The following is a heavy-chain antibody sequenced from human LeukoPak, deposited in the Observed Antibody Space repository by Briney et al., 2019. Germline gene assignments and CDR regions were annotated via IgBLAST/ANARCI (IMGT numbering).Heavy chain of an antibody. Sequence: SETLSLTCAVYGGSFSGYYWSWIRQPPGKGLEWIGEINHSGSTNYNPSLKSRVTISVDTSKNQFSLKLSSVTAADTAVYYCARGRDYGDYGYWGQGTLVTVSS. J-gene: IGHJ4*02. D-gene: IGHD4-17*01. CDR3: ARGRDYGDYGY. CDR1: GGSFSGYY. CDR2: INHSGST. V-gene: IGHV4-34*01.